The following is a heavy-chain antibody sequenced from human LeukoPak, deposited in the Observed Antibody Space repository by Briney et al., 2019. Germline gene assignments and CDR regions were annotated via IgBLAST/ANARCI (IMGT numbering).Heavy chain of an antibody. V-gene: IGHV1-46*01. D-gene: IGHD2-2*01. Sequence: ASVKVSCKASGYTFTSYYMHWVRQAPGQGLEWMGIINPSGGGTSYAQKFQGRVTMTRDTSTSTVYMELSSLRSEDTAVYYCARVRGYCSSTSCYRVYYFDYWGQGTLVTVSS. CDR1: GYTFTSYY. CDR3: ARVRGYCSSTSCYRVYYFDY. J-gene: IGHJ4*02. CDR2: INPSGGGT.